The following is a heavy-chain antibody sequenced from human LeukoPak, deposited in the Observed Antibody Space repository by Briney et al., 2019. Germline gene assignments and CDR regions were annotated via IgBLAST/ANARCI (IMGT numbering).Heavy chain of an antibody. J-gene: IGHJ5*02. CDR1: GGSISSGSYY. CDR2: ICTSGST. CDR3: AREFDP. V-gene: IGHV4-61*02. Sequence: SQTLSLTCTVSGGSISSGSYYWSWIRQPAGKGLEWIGRICTSGSTNYNPSLKSRVTISVDTSKNQFSLKLSSVTAADTAVYYCAREFDPWGQGTLVTVSS.